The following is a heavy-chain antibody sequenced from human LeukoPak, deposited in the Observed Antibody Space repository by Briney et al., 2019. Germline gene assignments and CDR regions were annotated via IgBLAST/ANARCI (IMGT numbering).Heavy chain of an antibody. D-gene: IGHD3-16*02. J-gene: IGHJ4*02. CDR3: ARSQSQSGSYRYYFAY. V-gene: IGHV4-61*08. Sequence: SETLSLTCSVSGVSVGSAGYYWTWIRQPPGKGLEWIGYVYYSGNNNYNPILKSRVTMSLDPSNNQFSLKLSSVTAADTAVYYCARSQSQSGSYRYYFAYWGQGTLVAVSS. CDR2: VYYSGNN. CDR1: GVSVGSAGYY.